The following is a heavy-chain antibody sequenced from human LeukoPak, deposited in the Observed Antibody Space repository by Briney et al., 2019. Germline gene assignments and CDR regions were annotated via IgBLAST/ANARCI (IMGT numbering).Heavy chain of an antibody. Sequence: GASVKVSCKASGGSFSDYPINWVRQAPGQGLEWLGGIIPKYSASNYAQASQGRVTITADESTNTVYMEMSGLRPDDTAVYYCVRPDRIFGVPAAFDAWGQGTLVAVSS. CDR3: VRPDRIFGVPAAFDA. CDR1: GGSFSDYP. J-gene: IGHJ3*01. CDR2: IIPKYSAS. D-gene: IGHD3-3*02. V-gene: IGHV1-69*13.